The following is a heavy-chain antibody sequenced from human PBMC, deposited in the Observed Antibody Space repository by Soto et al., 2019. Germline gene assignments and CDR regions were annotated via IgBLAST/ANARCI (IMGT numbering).Heavy chain of an antibody. Sequence: QVQLVESGGGVVQPGRSLRLSCAASGFTFSSYAMHWVRQAPGKGLEWVAVISYDGSNKHYADSVKGRFTISRDSSKNTLYLQMNSLRAEDTAVYYCARATSGWYKDAFDIWGQGTMVTVSS. V-gene: IGHV3-30-3*01. CDR2: ISYDGSNK. CDR3: ARATSGWYKDAFDI. D-gene: IGHD6-19*01. J-gene: IGHJ3*02. CDR1: GFTFSSYA.